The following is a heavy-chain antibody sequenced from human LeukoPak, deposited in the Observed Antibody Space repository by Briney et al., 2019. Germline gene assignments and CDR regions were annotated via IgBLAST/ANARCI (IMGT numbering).Heavy chain of an antibody. V-gene: IGHV4-34*01. CDR1: GGSFSGYH. D-gene: IGHD3-22*01. J-gene: IGHJ6*03. Sequence: SETLSLTCAVSGGSFSGYHWTWIRQSPGKGLEWIGDINPSGSTYYNPSLKSRLTISVDTSKNQFSLKLRSVTAADTAVYHCGRGRHDITMIVVVMTGVSYYLDVWGKGTTVTVS. CDR3: GRGRHDITMIVVVMTGVSYYLDV. CDR2: INPSGST.